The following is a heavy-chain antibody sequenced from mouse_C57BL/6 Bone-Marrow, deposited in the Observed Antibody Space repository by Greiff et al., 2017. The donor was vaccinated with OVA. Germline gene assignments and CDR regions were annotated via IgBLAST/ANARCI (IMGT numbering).Heavy chain of an antibody. D-gene: IGHD4-1*01. J-gene: IGHJ3*01. V-gene: IGHV14-4*01. CDR2: IDPENGDT. CDR3: LTGTSFAY. CDR1: GFNIKDDY. Sequence: EVQLKESGAELVRPGASVKLSCTASGFNIKDDYMHWVKQRPEQGLEWIGWIDPENGDTEYASKFQGKATITADTSSNTAYLQLSSLTSEDTAVYYCLTGTSFAYWGQGTLVTVSA.